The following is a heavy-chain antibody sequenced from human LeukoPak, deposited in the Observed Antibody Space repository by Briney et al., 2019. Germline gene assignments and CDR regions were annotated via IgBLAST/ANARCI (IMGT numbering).Heavy chain of an antibody. CDR2: INPNSGGT. CDR3: ARDPSGRAAAGRGDY. V-gene: IGHV1-2*06. J-gene: IGHJ4*02. CDR1: GYTFTGYY. D-gene: IGHD6-13*01. Sequence: GASVKVSCKASGYTFTGYYMHWVRQAPGQGLEWMGRINPNSGGTNYAQKFQGRVTMTRDTSISTAYMELSRLRSGDTAVYYCARDPSGRAAAGRGDYWGQGTLVTVSS.